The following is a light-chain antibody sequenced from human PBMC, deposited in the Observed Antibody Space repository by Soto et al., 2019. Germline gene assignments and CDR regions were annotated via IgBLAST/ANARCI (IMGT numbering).Light chain of an antibody. V-gene: IGKV3D-15*01. CDR1: QSVSSY. Sequence: EMLFAQSPGTLSLSPGERAILSCRASQSVSSYLAWYQQKPGQAPSLLIYGASTRDTGVPTRFSGSGSGTEFTLTITSLQSEDFSVYYCQQYNNWPLWTFGQGTKVDI. CDR2: GAS. CDR3: QQYNNWPLWT. J-gene: IGKJ1*01.